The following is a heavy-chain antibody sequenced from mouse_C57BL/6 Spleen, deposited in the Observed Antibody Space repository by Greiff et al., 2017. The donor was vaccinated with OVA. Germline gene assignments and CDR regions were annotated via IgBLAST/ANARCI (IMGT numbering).Heavy chain of an antibody. V-gene: IGHV1-15*01. CDR1: GDKWTDDE. Sequence: VQLQQSGAELVRPGASVTLSCKASGDKWTDDEMQGVKQTTVHGRERIGAIDPETGGNAYNQKFQGKAILTADKTSSPAYMELRSLAAEDSAFYYCTRSGLGRYWGQGTTLTVSS. J-gene: IGHJ2*01. D-gene: IGHD4-1*01. CDR2: IDPETGGN. CDR3: TRSGLGRY.